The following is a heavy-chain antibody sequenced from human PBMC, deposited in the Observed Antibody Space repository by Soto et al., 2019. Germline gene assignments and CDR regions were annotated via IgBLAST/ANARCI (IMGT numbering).Heavy chain of an antibody. V-gene: IGHV3-66*01. D-gene: IGHD1-7*01. CDR2: LYSGGTT. CDR3: STGTPAED. Sequence: EVQLVESGGGLVQPGGSRRLPCAASGSPAINSHLTWAARAPGRGLEWVSVLYSGGTTYYADSVKGRFTISRDNSKNTLYLQMDSLRAEDTAVYYCSTGTPAEDWGQGTLVTVSP. J-gene: IGHJ4*02. CDR1: GSPAINSH.